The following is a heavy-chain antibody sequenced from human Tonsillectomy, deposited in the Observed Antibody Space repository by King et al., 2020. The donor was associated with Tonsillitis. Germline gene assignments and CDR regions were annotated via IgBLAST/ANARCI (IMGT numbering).Heavy chain of an antibody. Sequence: QLQESGPGLVKPSETLSLTCTVSGGSISSYYWSWIRQPAGKGLEWIGRIYTSGSTNYNPSLKSRVTMSVDTAKNQFSLTLSSVPAADTAVYYCARDLGYDYVWGSYTQTPDAFDIWGQGTMVTVSS. CDR3: ARDLGYDYVWGSYTQTPDAFDI. CDR1: GGSISSYY. D-gene: IGHD3-16*01. V-gene: IGHV4-4*07. J-gene: IGHJ3*02. CDR2: IYTSGST.